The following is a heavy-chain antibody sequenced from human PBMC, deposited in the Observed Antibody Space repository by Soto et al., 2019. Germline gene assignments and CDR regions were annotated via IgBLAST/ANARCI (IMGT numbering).Heavy chain of an antibody. V-gene: IGHV3-11*01. D-gene: IGHD6-19*01. CDR3: ARDRGAVVGQYFDY. J-gene: IGHJ4*02. CDR2: ISSSGDTG. Sequence: GGSLRLSCAASGFTFSAYYMSWIRQAPGKGLEWISYISSSGDTGNYADSVKGRLTVSRDNAKNSLYLQMNSLRAEDTAVYYCARDRGAVVGQYFDYWGQGTLVTVSS. CDR1: GFTFSAYY.